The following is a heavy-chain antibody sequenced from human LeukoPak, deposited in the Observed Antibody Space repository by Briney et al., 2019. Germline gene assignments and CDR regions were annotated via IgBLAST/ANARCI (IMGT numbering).Heavy chain of an antibody. V-gene: IGHV4-59*01. Sequence: KPSETLSLTCTVSGGSISSYYWSWIRQPPGKGLEWIGYIYYSGSTNYNPSLKSRVTISVDTSKNQFSLKLSSVTAADTAVYYCARGAQHHYGSGKPLPPGPNWFDPWGQGTLVTVSS. D-gene: IGHD3-10*01. CDR1: GGSISSYY. CDR3: ARGAQHHYGSGKPLPPGPNWFDP. CDR2: IYYSGST. J-gene: IGHJ5*02.